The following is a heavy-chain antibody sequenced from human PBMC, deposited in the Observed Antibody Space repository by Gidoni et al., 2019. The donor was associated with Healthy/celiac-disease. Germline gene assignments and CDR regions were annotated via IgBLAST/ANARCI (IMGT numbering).Heavy chain of an antibody. V-gene: IGHV3-72*01. J-gene: IGHJ4*02. CDR2: TRNKANSYTT. CDR3: AISGSQGY. D-gene: IGHD1-26*01. Sequence: EVQLVESGGGLVQPGGSLRLSCAASGFTFSDHYMDWVRQAPGKGLEWVGRTRNKANSYTTEYAASVKGRFTISRDDSKNSLYLQMNSLKTEDTAVYYCAISGSQGYWGQGTLVTVSS. CDR1: GFTFSDHY.